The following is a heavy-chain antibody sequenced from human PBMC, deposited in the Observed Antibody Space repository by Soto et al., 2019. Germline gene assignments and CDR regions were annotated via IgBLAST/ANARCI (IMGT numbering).Heavy chain of an antibody. Sequence: LLGGSLRLSCAASGFIFTNYAMSWVRQAPGEGLQWVSAISASGNSAYYTDSVKGRFTISRDDSKNTLYLQMNVLRAEDTAVYYCARHVRLSRDYMDVCGKGTTVTVSS. V-gene: IGHV3-23*01. D-gene: IGHD1-1*01. CDR3: ARHVRLSRDYMDV. CDR1: GFIFTNYA. CDR2: ISASGNSA. J-gene: IGHJ6*03.